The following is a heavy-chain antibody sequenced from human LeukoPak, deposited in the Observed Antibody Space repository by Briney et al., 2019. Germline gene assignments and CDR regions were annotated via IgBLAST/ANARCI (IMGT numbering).Heavy chain of an antibody. Sequence: GGSLRLSCAASGFTVSSYYMTWVRQGPGKGLEWVSTIYDSGSTFYADSVKGRFTISRDNSENTLSLQMNSLRAEDTAVYYCAAKGNGYSGTYVFAHWGRGTLVTVSP. V-gene: IGHV3-53*01. CDR1: GFTVSSYY. D-gene: IGHD5-12*01. CDR2: IYDSGST. J-gene: IGHJ4*02. CDR3: AAKGNGYSGTYVFAH.